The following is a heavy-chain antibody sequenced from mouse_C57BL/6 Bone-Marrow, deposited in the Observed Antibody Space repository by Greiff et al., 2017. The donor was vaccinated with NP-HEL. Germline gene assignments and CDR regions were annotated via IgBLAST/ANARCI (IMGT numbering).Heavy chain of an antibody. J-gene: IGHJ2*01. CDR2: IWSGGST. CDR1: GFSLTSYG. V-gene: IGHV2-2*01. Sequence: QVQLKQSGPGLVQPSQSLSITCTVSGFSLTSYGVHWVRQSPGKGLEWLGVIWSGGSTDSNAAFISRLSISKDNSESQVFFKMNSLQADDTAIYYCARNWGTTVVVDYWGKGTTLTVSS. D-gene: IGHD1-1*01. CDR3: ARNWGTTVVVDY.